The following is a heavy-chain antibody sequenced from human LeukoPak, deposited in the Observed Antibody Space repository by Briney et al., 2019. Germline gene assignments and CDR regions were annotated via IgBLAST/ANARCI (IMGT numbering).Heavy chain of an antibody. V-gene: IGHV3-21*01. CDR1: GFTFSSYS. J-gene: IGHJ4*02. CDR2: ISSSSSYI. Sequence: GGSLRLSCAASGFTFSSYSMNWVRQAPGKGLEWVSSISSSSSYIYYAESVKGRFTISRDNAKNSLYLQMNSLRAEDTAVYYCARDFPYCSSTSCYSEQSGPDYWGQGTLVTVSS. CDR3: ARDFPYCSSTSCYSEQSGPDY. D-gene: IGHD2-2*02.